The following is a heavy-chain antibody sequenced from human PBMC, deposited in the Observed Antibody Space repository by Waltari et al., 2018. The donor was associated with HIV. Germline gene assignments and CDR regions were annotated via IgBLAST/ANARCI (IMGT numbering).Heavy chain of an antibody. Sequence: QVQLVQSGAEVKKPGASVKVSCKASGYTFTSYYMYWVRQAPGQGLEWVGLINPSGVSTSYAQRFQGRVTLTRDTSTSTVYMELSSLRSEDTAVYYCARARGPSSFYSNDYWGQGTLVIVSS. CDR1: GYTFTSYY. CDR3: ARARGPSSFYSNDY. D-gene: IGHD3-22*01. CDR2: INPSGVST. V-gene: IGHV1-46*01. J-gene: IGHJ4*02.